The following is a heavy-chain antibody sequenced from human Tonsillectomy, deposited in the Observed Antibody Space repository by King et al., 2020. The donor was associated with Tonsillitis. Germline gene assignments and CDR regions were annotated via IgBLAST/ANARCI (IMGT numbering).Heavy chain of an antibody. V-gene: IGHV3-30*02. CDR2: IRSDGSYK. J-gene: IGHJ4*02. CDR3: AKDPYTGSGSTPRDY. D-gene: IGHD3-10*01. Sequence: QLVQSGGGVVQPGGSLRLSCAASGFIFSSYGMHWVRQAPGKGLEWVAFIRSDGSYKYYADSLKGRLTISRDNSKNTLYLQMISLRAEDTAVYYCAKDPYTGSGSTPRDYWGEGTVVPVSS. CDR1: GFIFSSYG.